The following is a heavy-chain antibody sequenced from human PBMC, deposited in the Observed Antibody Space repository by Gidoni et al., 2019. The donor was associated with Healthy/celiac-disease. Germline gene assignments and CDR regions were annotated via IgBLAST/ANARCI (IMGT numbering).Heavy chain of an antibody. Sequence: EVQLVESGGGLVKPGGSLRLSCEASGFTFSHAWMSWVRQAPGKGLEWVGRIKSKTDGGTTDYAAPVKGRFTISRDDSKNTLYLQMNSLKTEDTAVYYCTSGSYYYYYGMDVWGQGTTVTVSS. CDR2: IKSKTDGGTT. J-gene: IGHJ6*02. CDR1: GFTFSHAW. D-gene: IGHD1-26*01. V-gene: IGHV3-15*01. CDR3: TSGSYYYYYGMDV.